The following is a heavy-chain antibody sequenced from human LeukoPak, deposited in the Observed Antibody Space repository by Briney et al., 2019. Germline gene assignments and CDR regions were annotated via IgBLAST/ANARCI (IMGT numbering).Heavy chain of an antibody. CDR1: GGSISGYY. Sequence: SETLSLTCAVYGGSISGYYWSWIRQPPGKGLEWVGEIHYTGATSYNPSLKSRATISIETSKNQVSLRLSSVTAADTAVYYCTRGNILSGYCFDFRGQGALVTVSS. D-gene: IGHD3-9*01. CDR2: IHYTGAT. J-gene: IGHJ4*02. V-gene: IGHV4-34*01. CDR3: TRGNILSGYCFDF.